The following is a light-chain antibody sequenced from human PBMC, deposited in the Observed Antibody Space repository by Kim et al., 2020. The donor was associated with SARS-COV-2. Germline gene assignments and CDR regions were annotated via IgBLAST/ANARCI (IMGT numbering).Light chain of an antibody. CDR3: CSYAGSSTYVV. CDR1: GGDVGSYNL. J-gene: IGLJ2*01. V-gene: IGLV2-23*02. CDR2: EVT. Sequence: SITIFCTGAGGDVGSYNLVSWYQQHPGKAPKLMIYEVTKRPSGVSNRFSGSKSGNTASLTISGLQAEDEADYYCCSYAGSSTYVVFGGGTQLTVL.